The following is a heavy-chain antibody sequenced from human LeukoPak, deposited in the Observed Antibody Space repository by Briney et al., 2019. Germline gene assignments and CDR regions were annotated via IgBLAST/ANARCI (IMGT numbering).Heavy chain of an antibody. D-gene: IGHD1-26*01. CDR3: ARSVYSGSYLDY. CDR2: INPNSGGT. J-gene: IGHJ4*02. Sequence: ASVKVSCKASGYTFTGYYMHWVRQPPGQGLEWMGWINPNSGGTNYAQKFQGRVTMTRDTSISTAYMELSRLRSDDTAVYYCARSVYSGSYLDYWGQGTLVTVSS. V-gene: IGHV1-2*02. CDR1: GYTFTGYY.